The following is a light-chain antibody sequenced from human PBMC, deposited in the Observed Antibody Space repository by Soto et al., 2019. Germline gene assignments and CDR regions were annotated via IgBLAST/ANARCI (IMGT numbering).Light chain of an antibody. V-gene: IGLV2-8*01. Sequence: QSALTQPPSASGSPGQSVTISCTGTSSDVGGYNYVSWYQQHPGKAPKLMIYEVSKRPSGVPDRFSGSKSGNTASLTVSGLQAEDEADYYCSSYAGSNTYMVFGGGTKLTVL. CDR2: EVS. CDR3: SSYAGSNTYMV. J-gene: IGLJ2*01. CDR1: SSDVGGYNY.